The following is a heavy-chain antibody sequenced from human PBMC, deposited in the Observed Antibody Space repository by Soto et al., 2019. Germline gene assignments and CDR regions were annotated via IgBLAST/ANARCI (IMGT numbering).Heavy chain of an antibody. CDR2: IIPVLGVT. J-gene: IGHJ6*04. D-gene: IGHD2-21*02. Sequence: QVQLVQSGAEVRKPGSSVEVSCMASGSTFSSYTVNWVRQAPGQGLEWIGRIIPVLGVTHYARRFQGRVTITADRFRKTAHLELLSLSLEPTAVYYCARRRYCGVDCYNQFYYGMDVWGEGAMVTVSS. CDR1: GSTFSSYT. CDR3: ARRRYCGVDCYNQFYYGMDV. V-gene: IGHV1-69*02.